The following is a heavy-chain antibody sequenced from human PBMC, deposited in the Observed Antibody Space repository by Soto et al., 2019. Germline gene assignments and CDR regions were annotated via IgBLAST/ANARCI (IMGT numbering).Heavy chain of an antibody. V-gene: IGHV1-69*01. CDR2: IIPIFGTA. CDR1: GGTFSSYA. CDR3: AREAQLPHWYDP. D-gene: IGHD6-6*01. J-gene: IGHJ5*02. Sequence: QVQLVQSGAEVKKPGSSVKVSCKASGGTFSSYAISWVRQAPGQGLEWMGGIIPIFGTANYAQKLQGRVTITADQSTRTAYMELSSLRSEDTAVYYCAREAQLPHWYDPWSQGTLLTVSS.